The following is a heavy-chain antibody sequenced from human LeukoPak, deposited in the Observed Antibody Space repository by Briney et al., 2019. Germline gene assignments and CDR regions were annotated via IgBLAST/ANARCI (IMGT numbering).Heavy chain of an antibody. J-gene: IGHJ4*02. D-gene: IGHD3-22*01. Sequence: SETLSLTCTVSGGSISSGGYYWSWIRQHPGKGLEWIGYIYYSGSTYYNPSLKSRVTISVDTSKNQFSLKLSSVTAADTAVYYCARGATYYYDSSGLYWGQGTLVTVSS. CDR1: GGSISSGGYY. V-gene: IGHV4-31*03. CDR3: ARGATYYYDSSGLY. CDR2: IYYSGST.